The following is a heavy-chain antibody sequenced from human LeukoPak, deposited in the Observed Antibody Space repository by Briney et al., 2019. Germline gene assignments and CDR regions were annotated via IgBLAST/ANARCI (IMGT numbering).Heavy chain of an antibody. CDR3: ARDALYYYDSSGSSISYMDV. D-gene: IGHD3-22*01. CDR1: GGSISSYY. Sequence: SETLSLTCTVSGGSISSYYWSWIRQPPGKGLEWIGYIYYSGSTNYNPSLKSRVTISVDTSKNQFSLKLSSVTAADTAVYYCARDALYYYDSSGSSISYMDVWGKGTTVTVSS. V-gene: IGHV4-59*01. CDR2: IYYSGST. J-gene: IGHJ6*03.